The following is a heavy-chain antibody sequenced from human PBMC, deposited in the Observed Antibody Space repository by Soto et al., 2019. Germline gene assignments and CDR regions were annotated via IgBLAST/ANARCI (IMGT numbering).Heavy chain of an antibody. CDR2: IHGTRSII. Sequence: EVQLVESGGGLVQPGGSLKLSCAVSGFTFSSHAMNWVRQAPGKGLEWVAYIHGTRSIIYYADSVKGRVTISRDNAKNSLYLQLDSLRDEDTALYYCARDARNAEYDYWGQGTLVTVSS. CDR1: GFTFSSHA. D-gene: IGHD1-1*01. CDR3: ARDARNAEYDY. J-gene: IGHJ4*02. V-gene: IGHV3-48*02.